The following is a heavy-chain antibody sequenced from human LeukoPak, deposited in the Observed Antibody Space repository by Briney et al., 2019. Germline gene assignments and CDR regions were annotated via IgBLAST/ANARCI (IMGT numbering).Heavy chain of an antibody. D-gene: IGHD4-11*01. V-gene: IGHV4-59*08. CDR1: GGFISSYY. J-gene: IGHJ4*02. Sequence: PSETLSLTCTVSGGFISSYYWSWIRQPPGKGLEWIGYIYYSGSTNYNPSPKSRVTISVDTSKNQFSLKLTSVTAADTAVYYCARHRATVTTPFDFWGQGTLVTVSS. CDR2: IYYSGST. CDR3: ARHRATVTTPFDF.